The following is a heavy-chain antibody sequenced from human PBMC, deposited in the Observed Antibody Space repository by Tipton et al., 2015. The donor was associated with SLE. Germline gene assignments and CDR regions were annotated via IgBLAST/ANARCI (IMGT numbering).Heavy chain of an antibody. D-gene: IGHD3-16*01. CDR3: ATGAHDGVYFDY. Sequence: TLSLTCTVSGGSISRYYWSWIRQPAGKGLEWIGRIYSSGSTSYNSSLKSRVTMSLDAPKNQFFLYLTSVTAADTAVYYCATGAHDGVYFDYWGQGTLVTVSS. J-gene: IGHJ4*02. CDR2: IYSSGST. V-gene: IGHV4-4*07. CDR1: GGSISRYY.